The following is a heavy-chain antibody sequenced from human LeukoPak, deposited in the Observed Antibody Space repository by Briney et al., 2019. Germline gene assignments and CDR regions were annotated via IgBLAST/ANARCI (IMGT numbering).Heavy chain of an antibody. D-gene: IGHD3-3*01. V-gene: IGHV3-30-3*01. CDR3: ARGLTYYDFWSGYRA. J-gene: IGHJ5*02. CDR1: GFTFSSYA. Sequence: GGSLRLSCAASGFTFSSYAMHWVRQAPGKGLEWVAVISYDGGNKYYADSVKGRFTISRDNSKNTLYLQMNSLRAEDTAVYYCARGLTYYDFWSGYRAWGQGTLVTVSS. CDR2: ISYDGGNK.